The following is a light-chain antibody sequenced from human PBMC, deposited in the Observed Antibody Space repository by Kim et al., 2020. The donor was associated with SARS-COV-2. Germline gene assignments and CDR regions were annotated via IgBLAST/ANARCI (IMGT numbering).Light chain of an antibody. CDR3: MQGTNWPRT. J-gene: IGKJ1*01. CDR2: KVS. Sequence: DVVMTQSPLSLPVTLGQPASISCRSSQGLVHSDGNIYLNWFHQRPGQSPRRLIYKVSNRDSGVPDRFSGSGSGTDFTLKISRVEAEDVGVYYCMQGTNWPRTFGQGTKVDIK. V-gene: IGKV2-30*02. CDR1: QGLVHSDGNIY.